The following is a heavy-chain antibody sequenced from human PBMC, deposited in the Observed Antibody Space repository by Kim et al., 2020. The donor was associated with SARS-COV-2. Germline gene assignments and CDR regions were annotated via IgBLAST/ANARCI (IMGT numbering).Heavy chain of an antibody. CDR3: ARGQKVVPAARPGWFDP. J-gene: IGHJ5*02. V-gene: IGHV4-34*01. CDR1: GGSFSGYY. CDR2: INHSGST. Sequence: SETLSLTCAVYGGSFSGYYWSWIRQPPGKGLEWIGEINHSGSTNYNPSLKSRVTISVDTSKNQFSLKLSSVTAADTAVYYCARGQKVVPAARPGWFDPWGQGTLVTVSS. D-gene: IGHD2-2*01.